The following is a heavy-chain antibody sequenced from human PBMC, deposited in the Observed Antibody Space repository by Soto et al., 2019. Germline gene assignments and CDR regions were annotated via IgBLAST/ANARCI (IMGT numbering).Heavy chain of an antibody. CDR3: ARDSSTSPYYYGMDV. V-gene: IGHV1-69*01. Sequence: QVQLVQSGAEVKKPGSSVKVSCKASGGTFSSYPINWVRQAPGQGLEWMGGVIPIFGTTNYAQKFQGRVTITADESTTTAYMEMSSLRSDDTDVYYCARDSSTSPYYYGMDVWGQGTTVTVSS. D-gene: IGHD4-17*01. CDR1: GGTFSSYP. CDR2: VIPIFGTT. J-gene: IGHJ6*02.